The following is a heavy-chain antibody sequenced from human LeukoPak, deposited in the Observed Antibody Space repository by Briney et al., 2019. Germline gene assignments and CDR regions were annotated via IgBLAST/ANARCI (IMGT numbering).Heavy chain of an antibody. CDR1: GFAFSSYA. J-gene: IGHJ4*02. Sequence: PGGSLRRSCAASGFAFSSYAMSWVRPAPGKGLEWVSAVICSGGGTYYSDSVKGRFTISRDNSKNTLYLQMNSLRAEDTAVYYCAKSLAAAGSDFDYWGQGTLVTVSS. V-gene: IGHV3-23*01. CDR3: AKSLAAAGSDFDY. D-gene: IGHD6-13*01. CDR2: VICSGGGT.